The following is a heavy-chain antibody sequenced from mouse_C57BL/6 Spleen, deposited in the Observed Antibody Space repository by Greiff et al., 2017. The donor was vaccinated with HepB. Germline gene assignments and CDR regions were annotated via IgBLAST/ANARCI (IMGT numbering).Heavy chain of an antibody. Sequence: EVNVVESGGGLVQPKGSLKLSCAASGFSFNTYAMNWVRQAPGKGLEWVARIRSKSNNYATYYADSVKDRFTISRDDSESMLYLQMNNLKTEDTAMYYCVRHSDGFFDYWGQGTTLTVSS. D-gene: IGHD1-1*01. CDR3: VRHSDGFFDY. J-gene: IGHJ2*01. CDR1: GFSFNTYA. V-gene: IGHV10-1*01. CDR2: IRSKSNNYAT.